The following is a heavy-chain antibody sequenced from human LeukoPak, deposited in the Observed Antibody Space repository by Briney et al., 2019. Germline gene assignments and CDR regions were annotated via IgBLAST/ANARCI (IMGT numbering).Heavy chain of an antibody. CDR3: ARGSYDSSDFEYFHH. D-gene: IGHD3-22*01. CDR1: GFTFDDYG. CDR2: INWNGDST. Sequence: PGGSLRLSCAASGFTFDDYGMSWVRQAPGKGLEWVSAINWNGDSTGYADSVKGRFTISRDNAKNSLYLQMSSLRAEDTAVYYCARGSYDSSDFEYFHHWGQGTLVTVSS. J-gene: IGHJ1*01. V-gene: IGHV3-20*04.